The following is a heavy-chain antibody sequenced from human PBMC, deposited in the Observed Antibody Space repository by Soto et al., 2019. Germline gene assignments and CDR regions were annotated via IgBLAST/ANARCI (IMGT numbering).Heavy chain of an antibody. D-gene: IGHD2-15*01. CDR1: GDTFSRYA. CDR3: ARDYGNDCSEGNCYFYF. CDR2: IIPIFGTA. Sequence: GASVKVSCKASGDTFSRYAINWVRQAPGQGLEWMGGIIPIFGTAKYAQQFQGRVTITADESTSTAHMELSSLRSEDTAVYYCARDYGNDCSEGNCYFYFWGQGTLVTVSS. J-gene: IGHJ4*02. V-gene: IGHV1-69*13.